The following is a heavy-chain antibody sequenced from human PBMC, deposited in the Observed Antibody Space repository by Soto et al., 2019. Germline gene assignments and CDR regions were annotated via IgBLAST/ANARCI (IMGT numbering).Heavy chain of an antibody. CDR2: INAGNGNT. CDR3: ARVPSYDFWSGYPPYYYYYMDV. Sequence: ASVKVSCKASGYTFTSYAMHWVRQAPGQRLEWMGWINAGNGNTNYAQKLQGRVTMTTDTSTSTAYMELRSLRSDDTAVYYCARVPSYDFWSGYPPYYYYYMDVWGKGTTVTVSS. D-gene: IGHD3-3*01. V-gene: IGHV1-3*01. CDR1: GYTFTSYA. J-gene: IGHJ6*03.